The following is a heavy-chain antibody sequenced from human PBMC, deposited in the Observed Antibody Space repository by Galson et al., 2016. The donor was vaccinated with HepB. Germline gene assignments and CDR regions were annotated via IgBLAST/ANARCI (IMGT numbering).Heavy chain of an antibody. CDR3: ARDINWGLDY. CDR1: AFTRHA. V-gene: IGHV3-48*02. J-gene: IGHJ4*02. CDR2: INHDSSAM. D-gene: IGHD7-27*01. Sequence: LRLSCAASAFTRHAMSWVRQAPGKGLEWVSHINHDSSAMNYALSMKDRFTISRDNAKNSLFLQMDSLSDEDTAVYYCARDINWGLDYWGQGILVTVSS.